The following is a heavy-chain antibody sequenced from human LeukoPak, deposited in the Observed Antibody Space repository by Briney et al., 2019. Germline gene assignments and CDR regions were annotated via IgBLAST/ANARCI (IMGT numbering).Heavy chain of an antibody. D-gene: IGHD3-3*01. J-gene: IGHJ4*02. CDR2: INHSGST. Sequence: SETLSLTCAVYGGSFSGYYWCWIRHPPGKGLGWIGEINHSGSTNYNPSLKSRVTISVDTSKNQFSLKLSSVTAADTAVYYCAREYYDFWSGYCHFDYWGQGTLVTVSS. CDR1: GGSFSGYY. V-gene: IGHV4-34*01. CDR3: AREYYDFWSGYCHFDY.